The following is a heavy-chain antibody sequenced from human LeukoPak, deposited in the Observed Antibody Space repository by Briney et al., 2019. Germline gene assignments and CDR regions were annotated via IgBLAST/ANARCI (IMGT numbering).Heavy chain of an antibody. J-gene: IGHJ5*02. CDR3: ARDLGGWFDP. D-gene: IGHD3-10*01. V-gene: IGHV4-59*12. CDR1: GGSISSYY. CDR2: IYYSGST. Sequence: SETLSLTCTVSGGSISSYYWSWIRQPPGKGLEWIGYIYYSGSTNYNPSLKSRVTISVDRSKNQFSLKLSSVTAADTAAYYCARDLGGWFDPWGQGTLVTVSS.